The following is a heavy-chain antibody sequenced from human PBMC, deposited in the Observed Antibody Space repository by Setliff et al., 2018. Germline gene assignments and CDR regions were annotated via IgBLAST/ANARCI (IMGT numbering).Heavy chain of an antibody. J-gene: IGHJ3*02. CDR1: GYSFTNYW. D-gene: IGHD3-3*01. CDR2: IYPGDSDT. CDR3: ARQAIFGSDAFDI. V-gene: IGHV5-51*01. Sequence: GESLKISCKGSGYSFTNYWIGWVRQMPGKGLEWMGIIYPGDSDTRYSPSFQXXVTISXXXXXXXXXXXXXXLXASDTAMYYCARQAIFGSDAFDIWGQGTMVTVS.